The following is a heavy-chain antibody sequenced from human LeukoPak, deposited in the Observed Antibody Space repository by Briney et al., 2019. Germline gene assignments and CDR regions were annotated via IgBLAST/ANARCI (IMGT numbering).Heavy chain of an antibody. CDR1: GGSFSGYY. V-gene: IGHV4-34*01. CDR2: INHSGST. J-gene: IGHJ4*02. D-gene: IGHD1-26*01. Sequence: ASETLSLTCAVYGGSFSGYYWSWIRQPSGKGLEWIGEINHSGSTNYNPSLKSRVTISVDTSKNQFSLKLSSVTAADTAVYYCARVGATRGTVDYWGQGTLVTVSS. CDR3: ARVGATRGTVDY.